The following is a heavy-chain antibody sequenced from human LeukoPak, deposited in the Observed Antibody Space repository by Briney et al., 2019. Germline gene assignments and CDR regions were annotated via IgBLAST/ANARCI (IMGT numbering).Heavy chain of an antibody. Sequence: GGSLRLSCAASGFTFSSYAMSWVRQAPGKGLEWVSAISGSGGSTYYADSVKGRFTIPRDNSKNTLYLQMNSLRAEDTAVYYCAKDHYYGSGSYYDPDYWGQGTLVTVSS. CDR3: AKDHYYGSGSYYDPDY. CDR2: ISGSGGST. CDR1: GFTFSSYA. J-gene: IGHJ4*02. V-gene: IGHV3-23*01. D-gene: IGHD3-10*01.